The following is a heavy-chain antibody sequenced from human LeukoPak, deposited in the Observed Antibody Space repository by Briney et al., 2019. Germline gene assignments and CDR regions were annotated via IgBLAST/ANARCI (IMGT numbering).Heavy chain of an antibody. D-gene: IGHD7-27*01. CDR1: GGSISSGSYY. CDR3: ARRELGTYFDY. J-gene: IGHJ4*02. V-gene: IGHV4-61*02. Sequence: PSETLSLTCTVSGGSISSGSYYWSWIRQPAGKGLEWIGRIYTSGSTNYNPSLKSRVTISVDTSKNQFSLKLSSVTAADTAVYYCARRELGTYFDYWGQGTLVTVSS. CDR2: IYTSGST.